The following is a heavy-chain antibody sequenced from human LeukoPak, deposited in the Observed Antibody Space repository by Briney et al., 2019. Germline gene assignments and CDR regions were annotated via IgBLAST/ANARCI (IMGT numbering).Heavy chain of an antibody. CDR1: GFTVSSNY. D-gene: IGHD6-13*01. Sequence: GGSLRLSCAASGFTVSSNYMSWVRQAPGKGLEWVSVIYSGGSTYYADSVKGRFTISRDNSKNTLYLQMNSLRAEDTAVYYCAGDVGYSSGWSGYYFDYWGQGTLVTVSS. CDR2: IYSGGST. J-gene: IGHJ4*02. CDR3: AGDVGYSSGWSGYYFDY. V-gene: IGHV3-53*01.